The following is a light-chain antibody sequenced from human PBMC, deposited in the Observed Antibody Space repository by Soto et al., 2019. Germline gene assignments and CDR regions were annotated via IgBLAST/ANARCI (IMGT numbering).Light chain of an antibody. CDR3: QHYGNSLST. CDR2: RTS. Sequence: EVVLSQSPGTLYLSPGERATLSCRAIESVSSSFLTWYQQKPGQAPRLLIYRTSNRVTGIPDRFSGSGSGTDFTLTISRLEPEDFAAYFCQHYGNSLSTLGQGTKVDIK. V-gene: IGKV3-20*01. J-gene: IGKJ1*01. CDR1: ESVSSSF.